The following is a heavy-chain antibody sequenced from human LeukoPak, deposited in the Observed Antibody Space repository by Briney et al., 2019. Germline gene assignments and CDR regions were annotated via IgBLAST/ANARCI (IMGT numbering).Heavy chain of an antibody. CDR1: GGSFSGYY. J-gene: IGHJ5*02. Sequence: PSETLSLTCAASGGSFSGYYWIWIRQPPGKGLEWIGEINHSGSTKYNPSLKSRVTILVDTPKNQFSLKLSSVTAADTAVYYCARSSEFCSGSTCYTNWFYPWGEGTLVTVSS. V-gene: IGHV4-34*01. CDR2: INHSGST. CDR3: ARSSEFCSGSTCYTNWFYP. D-gene: IGHD2-15*01.